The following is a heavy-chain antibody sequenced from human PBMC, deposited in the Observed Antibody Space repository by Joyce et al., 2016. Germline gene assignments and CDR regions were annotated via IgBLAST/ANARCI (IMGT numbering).Heavy chain of an antibody. Sequence: HLQESGPGLVKPSETLSLTCTISGDSFSGTSYYWSWIRQSPGKGLEWLGFMYNCETTHYNPSLAGRLSISVGAAKKQFSLRLTSVTSADTAVYYCATSLPSRVGGFQFFGMDVWGQGTTVIVS. V-gene: IGHV4-61*01. CDR2: MYNCETT. CDR1: GDSFSGTSYY. J-gene: IGHJ6*02. D-gene: IGHD3-10*01. CDR3: ATSLPSRVGGFQFFGMDV.